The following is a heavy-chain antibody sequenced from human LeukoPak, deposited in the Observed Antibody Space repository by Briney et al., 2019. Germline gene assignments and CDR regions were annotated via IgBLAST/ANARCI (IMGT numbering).Heavy chain of an antibody. Sequence: SETLSLTCAVYGVSFSGYYWSWIRQPPGKGLEWIGEINHSGSTNYNPSLKSRVTISVDTSKNQFSMKVSSVTAADTAVYYCARQTTTTGNDYWGQGTLVTVSS. V-gene: IGHV4-34*01. J-gene: IGHJ4*02. CDR2: INHSGST. CDR1: GVSFSGYY. CDR3: ARQTTTTGNDY. D-gene: IGHD1-1*01.